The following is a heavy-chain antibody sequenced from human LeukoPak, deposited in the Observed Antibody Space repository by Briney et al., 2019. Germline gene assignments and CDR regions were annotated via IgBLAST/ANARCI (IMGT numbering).Heavy chain of an antibody. D-gene: IGHD2-2*01. J-gene: IGHJ4*02. CDR3: ARVRGYCSSTICYRYYFDY. V-gene: IGHV4-38-2*02. Sequence: SETLSLTCTVSGYSISSGYYWGWIRQPPGKGLEWIGTIYHSGSTYYNPSLKSRVTISVDTSKNQFSLKLTSVTATDTAVYYCARVRGYCSSTICYRYYFDYWGQGTLVTVSS. CDR1: GYSISSGYY. CDR2: IYHSGST.